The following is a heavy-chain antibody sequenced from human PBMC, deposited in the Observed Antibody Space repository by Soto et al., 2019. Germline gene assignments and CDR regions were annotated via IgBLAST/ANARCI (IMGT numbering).Heavy chain of an antibody. D-gene: IGHD3-10*01. Sequence: PGGSLRLSCAASGFTFSNAWMSWVRQAPGKGLEWVGRIKSKTDGGTTDYAAPVKGRFTISRDDSKNTLYLQMNSLKTEDTAVYYCTTDWGGSGSYYTPPRPREFDYWGQGTLVTVS. CDR1: GFTFSNAW. V-gene: IGHV3-15*01. CDR2: IKSKTDGGTT. J-gene: IGHJ4*02. CDR3: TTDWGGSGSYYTPPRPREFDY.